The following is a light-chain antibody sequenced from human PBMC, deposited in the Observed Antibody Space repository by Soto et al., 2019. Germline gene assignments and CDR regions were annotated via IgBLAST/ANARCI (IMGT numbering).Light chain of an antibody. J-gene: IGKJ1*01. Sequence: DIQMTQSPSSVSASVGDRVTITCRATQGIGTWLAWYQQKPGKAPELLIYNALTLQSGVPSRFSGSGSGTEFTLSISSLQPEDSAIYYCQQGSSFPTFGQGTKVDIK. CDR2: NAL. CDR1: QGIGTW. V-gene: IGKV1-12*01. CDR3: QQGSSFPT.